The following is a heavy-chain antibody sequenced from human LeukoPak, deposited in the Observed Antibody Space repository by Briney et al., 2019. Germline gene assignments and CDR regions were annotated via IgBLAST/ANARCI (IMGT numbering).Heavy chain of an antibody. J-gene: IGHJ5*02. CDR3: ARDLIAVAGS. CDR2: IWYDGSNK. D-gene: IGHD6-19*01. Sequence: GGSLRLSCAPSGFTLSSYGMHWVRQAPGKGLEWVAVIWYDGSNKYYADSVKGRFTISRDNSKNTLYLQMSSLRAEDTAVYYCARDLIAVAGSWGQGTLVTVSS. CDR1: GFTLSSYG. V-gene: IGHV3-33*01.